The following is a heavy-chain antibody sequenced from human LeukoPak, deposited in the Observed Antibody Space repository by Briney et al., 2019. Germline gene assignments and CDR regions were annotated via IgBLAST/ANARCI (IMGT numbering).Heavy chain of an antibody. Sequence: GGSLRLSCAASRFTFSSYAMNWVRQAPGKGLEWVSVISGSGGSTSYADSVKGRFTISRDNSKNTLYLQMNSLRAEDTAVYHCARDLGGSGNYYPYFDCWGQGTLVTVSS. V-gene: IGHV3-23*01. CDR1: RFTFSSYA. CDR2: ISGSGGST. D-gene: IGHD3-10*01. CDR3: ARDLGGSGNYYPYFDC. J-gene: IGHJ4*02.